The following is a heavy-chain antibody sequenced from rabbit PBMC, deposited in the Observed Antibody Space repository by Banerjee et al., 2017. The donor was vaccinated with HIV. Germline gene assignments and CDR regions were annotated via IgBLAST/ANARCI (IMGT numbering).Heavy chain of an antibody. J-gene: IGHJ4*01. D-gene: IGHD4-2*01. CDR3: ARDGAGYAGWNFNL. Sequence: QEQLEESGGDLVKPEGSLTLTCTASGFSFSSSYWICWVRQAPGKGLEWIACIYAGSSDSTYYASWAKGRFTISSTSSTTVTLQMTSLTAADTATYFCARDGAGYAGWNFNLWGQGTLVTVS. CDR1: GFSFSSSYW. V-gene: IGHV1S45*01. CDR2: IYAGSSDST.